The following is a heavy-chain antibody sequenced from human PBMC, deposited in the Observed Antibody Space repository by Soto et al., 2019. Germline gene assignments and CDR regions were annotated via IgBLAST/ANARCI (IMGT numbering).Heavy chain of an antibody. D-gene: IGHD3-22*01. CDR2: IILPFGTP. Sequence: GASVKVSCKASGTTFSNYAIGWVRQAPGQGLEWMGGIILPFGTPNYAQKFQGRVAISADESMTTAYMELRGLRSEDTAVYYCVRGPDYEGYLDFWGQGTLVTVSS. V-gene: IGHV1-69*13. CDR1: GTTFSNYA. CDR3: VRGPDYEGYLDF. J-gene: IGHJ4*02.